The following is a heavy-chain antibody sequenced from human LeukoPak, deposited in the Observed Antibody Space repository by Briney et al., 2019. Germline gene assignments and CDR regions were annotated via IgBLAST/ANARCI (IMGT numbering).Heavy chain of an antibody. CDR1: GYTFTNYG. D-gene: IGHD6-19*01. CDR2: ISAYNGNT. CDR3: AHSSGLNYYYYYMDV. Sequence: GASVKVSCKASGYTFTNYGISWVRQAPGQGLEWMGWISAYNGNTNYAQKLQGRVTITADKSTSTAYMELSSLRSEDTAVYYCAHSSGLNYYYYYMDVWGKGTTVTVSS. V-gene: IGHV1-18*01. J-gene: IGHJ6*03.